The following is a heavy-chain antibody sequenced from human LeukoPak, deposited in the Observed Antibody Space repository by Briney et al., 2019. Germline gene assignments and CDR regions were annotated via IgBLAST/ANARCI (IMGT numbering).Heavy chain of an antibody. CDR2: IYSGGST. Sequence: GGSLRLSCAASGFTVSSNYMSWVRQAPGKGLEWVSVIYSGGSTYYADSVKGRFTISRDNSKNTLYLQMNSLRAEDTAVYYCASEVDYGDYYFDYWGQGTLVTVSS. CDR3: ASEVDYGDYYFDY. V-gene: IGHV3-53*01. D-gene: IGHD4-17*01. CDR1: GFTVSSNY. J-gene: IGHJ4*02.